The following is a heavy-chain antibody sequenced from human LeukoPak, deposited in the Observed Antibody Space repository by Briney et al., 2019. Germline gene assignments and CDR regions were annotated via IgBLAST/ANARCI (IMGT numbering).Heavy chain of an antibody. Sequence: AGRSLRLSCTASGFTFSSNAMTWVRQATWKGLDWVSTIRGGGDSTHYADSVKGRFTISRDSSKNTLYLQMNSLTAEYTAVYYCAKGQELDDGVFDYWGQGTLVTVSS. J-gene: IGHJ4*02. CDR2: IRGGGDST. CDR3: AKGQELDDGVFDY. V-gene: IGHV3-23*01. CDR1: GFTFSSNA. D-gene: IGHD3/OR15-3a*01.